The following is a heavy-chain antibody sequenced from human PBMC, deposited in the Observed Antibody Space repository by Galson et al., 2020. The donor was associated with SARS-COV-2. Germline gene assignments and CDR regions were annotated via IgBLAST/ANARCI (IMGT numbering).Heavy chain of an antibody. D-gene: IGHD3-10*01. CDR1: GFTFSSYG. J-gene: IGHJ3*02. CDR3: ARELWFGEGGAFDI. Sequence: GGSLRLSCAASGFTFSSYGMHWVRQAPGKGLEWVAVIWYDGSNKYYADSVKGRFTISRDNSKNTLYLQMNSLRAEDTAVYYCARELWFGEGGAFDIWGQGTMVTVSS. V-gene: IGHV3-33*01. CDR2: IWYDGSNK.